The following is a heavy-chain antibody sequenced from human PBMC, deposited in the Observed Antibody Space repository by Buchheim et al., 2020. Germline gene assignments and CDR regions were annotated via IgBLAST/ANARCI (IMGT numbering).Heavy chain of an antibody. Sequence: DVQLVESGGGVVRPGGSLRLSCVASGFNFDDYGMSWVRQIPGKGLEWVSGINWKGSSTGYADSVKGRFSISRDNAKKSLLLQMNSLRDEDSALYYCMRGGYGSGSGGHWGQGTL. V-gene: IGHV3-20*04. D-gene: IGHD3-10*01. CDR2: INWKGSST. J-gene: IGHJ4*02. CDR1: GFNFDDYG. CDR3: MRGGYGSGSGGH.